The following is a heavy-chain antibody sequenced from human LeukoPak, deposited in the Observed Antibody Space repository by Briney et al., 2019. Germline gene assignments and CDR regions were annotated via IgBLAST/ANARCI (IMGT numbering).Heavy chain of an antibody. V-gene: IGHV3-23*01. CDR2: ISGSGGST. CDR3: AKDRGGSFWFDP. D-gene: IGHD1-26*01. Sequence: PGGSLRLTCAASGFTFSSYAMSWVRQAPGKGLEWVSAISGSGGSTYYADSVKGRFTISRDNSKNTLYLQMNSLRAEDTAVYYCAKDRGGSFWFDPWGQGTLVTVSS. J-gene: IGHJ5*02. CDR1: GFTFSSYA.